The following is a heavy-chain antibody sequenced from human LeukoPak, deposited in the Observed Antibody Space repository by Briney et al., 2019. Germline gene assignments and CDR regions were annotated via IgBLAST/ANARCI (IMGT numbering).Heavy chain of an antibody. D-gene: IGHD3-10*01. V-gene: IGHV4-59*12. J-gene: IGHJ4*02. CDR3: ARGRKYYYGSGSYYGY. CDR1: GGSISSYY. CDR2: IYYSGST. Sequence: SETLSLTCTASGGSISSYYWSWIRQPPGKRLEWIGYIYYSGSTNYNPSLKSRVTISVDTSKNQFSLKLSSVTAADTAVYYCARGRKYYYGSGSYYGYWGQGTLVTVSS.